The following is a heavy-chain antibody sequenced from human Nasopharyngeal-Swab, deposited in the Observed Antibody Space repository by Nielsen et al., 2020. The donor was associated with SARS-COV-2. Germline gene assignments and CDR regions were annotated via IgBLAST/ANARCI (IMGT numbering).Heavy chain of an antibody. CDR1: GFTFSSYS. J-gene: IGHJ6*02. CDR3: AADSGSYFGYYYYGMDV. D-gene: IGHD1-26*01. CDR2: ISSSSSYI. Sequence: GSLSLSCAASGFTFSSYSMNWVRQAPGKGLEWVSSISSSSSYIYYADSVKGRFTISRDNAKNSLYLQMNSLRAEDTAVYYCAADSGSYFGYYYYGMDVWGQGTTVTVSS. V-gene: IGHV3-21*01.